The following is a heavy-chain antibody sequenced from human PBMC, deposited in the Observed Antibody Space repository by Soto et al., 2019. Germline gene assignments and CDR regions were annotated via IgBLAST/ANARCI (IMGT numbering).Heavy chain of an antibody. J-gene: IGHJ4*02. CDR3: AKEMYPRTVLDSSSPWGDY. CDR2: VSYDVSHK. D-gene: IGHD6-6*01. V-gene: IGHV3-30*18. Sequence: QVQLVQSGGGVIQPGKSLRLSCAASGITFTTYGMHWVRQTPGKGLEWVAVVSYDVSHKYYADSVKGRFTMSRDDSKNTLHLQMNSLRVEDTAVYYCAKEMYPRTVLDSSSPWGDYWGQGTLVTVSS. CDR1: GITFTTYG.